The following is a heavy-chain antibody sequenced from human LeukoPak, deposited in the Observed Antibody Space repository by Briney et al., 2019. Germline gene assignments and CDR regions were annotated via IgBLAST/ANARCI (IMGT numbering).Heavy chain of an antibody. CDR1: GGSFSGYY. V-gene: IGHV4-34*01. CDR2: INHSGST. CDR3: ARVGSSGYHPVWYFDY. D-gene: IGHD3-22*01. J-gene: IGHJ4*02. Sequence: SETLSLTCAVYGGSFSGYYWSWIRQPPGKGLEWIGEINHSGSTNYNPSLKSRVTISVDTSKNQFSLKLSSVTAADTAVYYCARVGSSGYHPVWYFDYWGQGTLVTVSS.